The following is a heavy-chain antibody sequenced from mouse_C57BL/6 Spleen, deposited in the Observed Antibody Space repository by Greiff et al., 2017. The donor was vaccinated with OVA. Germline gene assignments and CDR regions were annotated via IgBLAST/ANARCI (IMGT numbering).Heavy chain of an antibody. CDR2: IYPGDGDT. D-gene: IGHD2-1*01. V-gene: IGHV1-82*01. J-gene: IGHJ1*03. CDR3: ASDLLWEYFDV. Sequence: VQLQQSGPALVKPGASVKISCKASGYAFSSSWMNWVKQRPGKGLEWIGRIYPGDGDTNYNGTFTGKATLTADKSSSTAYMQLSSLTSEDSAFYFCASDLLWEYFDVWGTGTTVTVSS. CDR1: GYAFSSSW.